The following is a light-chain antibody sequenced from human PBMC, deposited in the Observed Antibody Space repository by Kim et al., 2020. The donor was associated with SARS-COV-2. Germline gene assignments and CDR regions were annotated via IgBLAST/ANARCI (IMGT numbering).Light chain of an antibody. V-gene: IGLV6-57*04. Sequence: NFMLTQPHSVSESPGKTVTISCTRSSGSIDSNYVQWYQQRPGSAPTTVIYEDNQRPSGVPDRFSGSIDSSSNSASLTISGLKTEDEADYYCQSYDSSNPVVFGGGTQLTVL. CDR2: EDN. J-gene: IGLJ2*01. CDR3: QSYDSSNPVV. CDR1: SGSIDSNY.